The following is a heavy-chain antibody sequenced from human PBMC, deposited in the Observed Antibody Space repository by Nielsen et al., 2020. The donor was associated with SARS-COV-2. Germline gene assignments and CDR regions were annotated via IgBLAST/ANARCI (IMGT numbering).Heavy chain of an antibody. V-gene: IGHV3-7*01. J-gene: IGHJ6*02. CDR2: IKQDGSEK. CDR3: ARELLSDFWSGYWYYYYGMDV. CDR1: GFTFSSYW. Sequence: GGSLRLSCAASGFTFSSYWMHWVRQAPGKGLEWVANIKQDGSEKYYVDSVKGRFTISRDNSKNTLYLQMNSLRAEDTAVYYCARELLSDFWSGYWYYYYGMDVWGQGTTVTVSS. D-gene: IGHD3-3*01.